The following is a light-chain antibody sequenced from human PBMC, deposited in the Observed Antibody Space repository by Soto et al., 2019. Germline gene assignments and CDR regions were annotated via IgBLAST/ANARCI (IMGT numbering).Light chain of an antibody. V-gene: IGKV1-33*01. CDR2: DAS. Sequence: DIQMTQSPSSLSASVGDRVTITCQASQDIKKNLNWYQQKPGKAPRLLIYDASNLEMGVPSRFSGSGSGTDVTFIINSLQPEDIATYYGQQYEFLRVTVGPGNKVDIK. CDR1: QDIKKN. CDR3: QQYEFLRVT. J-gene: IGKJ3*01.